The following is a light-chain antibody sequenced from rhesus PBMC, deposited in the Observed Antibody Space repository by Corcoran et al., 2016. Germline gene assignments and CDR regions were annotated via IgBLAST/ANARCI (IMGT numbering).Light chain of an antibody. Sequence: DIQMTQSPSSLSASAGDRVTITCRASQGISTYFNWYQQKPGKTPKRLIYAASSVESGVPSRFSGSGAGTEFTLTISSLQPEDFATYYYLQYSSNPYSFGQGTKVEIE. CDR3: LQYSSNPYS. CDR2: AAS. CDR1: QGISTY. J-gene: IGKJ2*01. V-gene: IGKV1-43*01.